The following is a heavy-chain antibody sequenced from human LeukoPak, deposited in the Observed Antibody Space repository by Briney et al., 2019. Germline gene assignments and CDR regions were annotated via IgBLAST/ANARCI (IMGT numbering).Heavy chain of an antibody. Sequence: SETLSLTCTVSGGSISSGSYYWSWIRQPTGKGLEWIGRIYTSGSTNYNPSLKSRVTISVDTSKNQFSLKLSSVTAADTAVYYCARAERWLQLNAFDIWGQGTMVTVSS. D-gene: IGHD5-24*01. V-gene: IGHV4-61*02. CDR2: IYTSGST. CDR1: GGSISSGSYY. CDR3: ARAERWLQLNAFDI. J-gene: IGHJ3*02.